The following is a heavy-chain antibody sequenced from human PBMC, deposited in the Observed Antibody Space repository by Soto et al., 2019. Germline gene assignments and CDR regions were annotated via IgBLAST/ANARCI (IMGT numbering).Heavy chain of an antibody. V-gene: IGHV3-9*01. CDR2: ISWNSGSI. Sequence: GGSLRLSCAASGFTFDDYAMHWVRQAPGKGLEWVSGISWNSGSIGYADSVKGRFTISRDNAKNSLYLQMNSLRAEDTALYYCAKDILGQRITMVRGVIHSWGQGTLVTVSS. CDR1: GFTFDDYA. J-gene: IGHJ5*02. CDR3: AKDILGQRITMVRGVIHS. D-gene: IGHD3-10*01.